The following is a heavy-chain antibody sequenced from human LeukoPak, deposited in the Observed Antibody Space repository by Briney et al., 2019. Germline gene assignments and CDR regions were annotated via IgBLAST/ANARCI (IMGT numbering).Heavy chain of an antibody. CDR1: GGSISSSGYF. J-gene: IGHJ4*02. Sequence: RSSETLSLTCTVSGGSISSSGYFWGWIRQPPGKGLEWIGNIYHSGSTYNNPSLKSRVTMSVDTSKNQFSLKLSSVTAADTAVYYCASAVWGSYRYFNYWGQGTLVTVSS. D-gene: IGHD3-16*02. CDR3: ASAVWGSYRYFNY. V-gene: IGHV4-39*07. CDR2: IYHSGST.